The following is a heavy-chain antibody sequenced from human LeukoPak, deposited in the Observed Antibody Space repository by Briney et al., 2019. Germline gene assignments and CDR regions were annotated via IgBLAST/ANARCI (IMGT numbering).Heavy chain of an antibody. D-gene: IGHD6-13*01. J-gene: IGHJ5*02. Sequence: SETLSLTCTVAGGSISSSSYYWGWIRQPPGKGLEWIGNIYYSGSTYYNPSLKSRVTISVDTSKNQFSLKLSSVTAADTAVYYCARFIAAAGKVDPWGQGTLVTVSS. CDR3: ARFIAAAGKVDP. CDR1: GGSISSSSYY. V-gene: IGHV4-39*07. CDR2: IYYSGST.